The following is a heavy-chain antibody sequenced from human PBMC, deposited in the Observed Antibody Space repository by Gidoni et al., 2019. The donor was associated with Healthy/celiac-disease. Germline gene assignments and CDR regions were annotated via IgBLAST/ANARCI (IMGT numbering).Heavy chain of an antibody. V-gene: IGHV3-7*01. Sequence: EVQLVESGGGLVQPGGSLRLSCAASGFTFSSYWMSWVRQAPGKGLEWVANIKQDGSEKYYGDSVKGRFTISRDNAKNSLYLQMNSLRAEDTAVYYCARAHYDFWSGYYPVYYYYYGMDVWGQGTTVTVSS. J-gene: IGHJ6*02. CDR1: GFTFSSYW. CDR3: ARAHYDFWSGYYPVYYYYYGMDV. D-gene: IGHD3-3*01. CDR2: IKQDGSEK.